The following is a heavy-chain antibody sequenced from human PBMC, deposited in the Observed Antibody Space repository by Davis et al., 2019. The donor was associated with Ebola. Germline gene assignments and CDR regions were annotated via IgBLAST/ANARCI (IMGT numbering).Heavy chain of an antibody. J-gene: IGHJ2*01. D-gene: IGHD6-6*01. CDR3: ARLSGLFSSSSGALYFDL. Sequence: GSLRLSCSVSGGSISSGTYYWGWVRQPPGKGLEWIGSIYYNGRTYYSSPLEGRVTISLDTSKNQFSLKLRSVTAADTAVYFCARLSGLFSSSSGALYFDLWGRGTLVSVSS. CDR1: GGSISSGTYY. CDR2: IYYNGRT. V-gene: IGHV4-39*07.